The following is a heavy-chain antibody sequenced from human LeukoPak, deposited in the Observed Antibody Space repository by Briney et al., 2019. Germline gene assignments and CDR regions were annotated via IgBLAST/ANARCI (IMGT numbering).Heavy chain of an antibody. Sequence: ASVNVSCKASGYTSTSYAMHWVRQAPGQRLEWMGWINAGNGNTKYSQKFQGRVTITRDTSASTAYMELSSLRSEDTAVYYCATYRKQLASLDYWGQGTLVTVSS. J-gene: IGHJ4*02. V-gene: IGHV1-3*01. D-gene: IGHD6-13*01. CDR3: ATYRKQLASLDY. CDR2: INAGNGNT. CDR1: GYTSTSYA.